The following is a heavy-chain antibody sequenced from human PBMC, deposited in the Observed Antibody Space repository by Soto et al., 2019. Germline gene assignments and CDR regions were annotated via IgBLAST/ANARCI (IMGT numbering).Heavy chain of an antibody. D-gene: IGHD3-10*01. CDR1: GFTFSSYA. CDR3: ASRVLWFGEETGY. CDR2: ISGSGGST. J-gene: IGHJ4*02. V-gene: IGHV3-23*01. Sequence: EVQLLESGGGLVQPGGSLRLSCAASGFTFSSYAMSWVRQAPGKGLEWVSAISGSGGSTYYADSVKGRFTISRDNSKNTLYLQMNSLRAEDTAVYYCASRVLWFGEETGYWGQGTLVTVSS.